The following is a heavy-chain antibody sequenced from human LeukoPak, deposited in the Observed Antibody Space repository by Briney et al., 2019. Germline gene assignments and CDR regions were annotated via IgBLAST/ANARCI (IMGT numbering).Heavy chain of an antibody. Sequence: SETLSLTCTVSGGSISSYYWSWIRQPAGKGLEWIGRIYTSGSTNYNPSLKGRVTMSVDTSKNQFSLKLSSVTAADTAVYYCARASPCGGSCYYYGMDVWGQGTTATVSS. CDR3: ARASPCGGSCYYYGMDV. CDR2: IYTSGST. V-gene: IGHV4-4*07. CDR1: GGSISSYY. D-gene: IGHD2-15*01. J-gene: IGHJ6*02.